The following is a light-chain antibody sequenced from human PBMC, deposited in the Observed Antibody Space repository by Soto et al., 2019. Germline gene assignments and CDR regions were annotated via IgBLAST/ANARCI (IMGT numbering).Light chain of an antibody. CDR3: QQSNNWPLT. CDR1: QSVSRD. Sequence: DIVMTQSPATLSVSPGERATLSCRASQSVSRDLGWYQQKPGQAPRLLIYGASTRATGVPARFSGSGSGTEVTLTISSRQSEDFASYYGQQSNNWPLTFGGGTKVEIK. CDR2: GAS. V-gene: IGKV3-15*01. J-gene: IGKJ4*01.